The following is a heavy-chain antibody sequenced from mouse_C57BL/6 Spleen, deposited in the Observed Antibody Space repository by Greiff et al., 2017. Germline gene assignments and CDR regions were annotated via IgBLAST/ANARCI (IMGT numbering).Heavy chain of an antibody. Sequence: QVQLQQPGAELVKPGASVKLSCKASGYTFTSYWMQWVKQRPGQGLEWIGEIDPSDSHTNYKQKFKGKATLTVDTSSSTAYMQISSLTSENAAVYYCSGRKYYSRSYWGQGTLVTVSA. V-gene: IGHV1-50*01. J-gene: IGHJ3*01. D-gene: IGHD1-1*01. CDR1: GYTFTSYW. CDR3: SGRKYYSRSY. CDR2: IDPSDSHT.